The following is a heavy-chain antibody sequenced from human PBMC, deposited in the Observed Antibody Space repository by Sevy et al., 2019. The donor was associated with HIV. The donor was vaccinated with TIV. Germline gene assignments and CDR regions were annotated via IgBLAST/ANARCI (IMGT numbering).Heavy chain of an antibody. J-gene: IGHJ4*02. CDR2: IYYSGST. D-gene: IGHD1-7*01. CDR3: ARGGITGTTDY. V-gene: IGHV4-59*01. Sequence: SETLSLTCTVSGGSISSYYWSWIRQPPGKGLEWIGYIYYSGSTNYNPSLKSRVTISVDTSKNQFSLKLSSVTAADTAVYYCARGGITGTTDYWGQGTPVTVSS. CDR1: GGSISSYY.